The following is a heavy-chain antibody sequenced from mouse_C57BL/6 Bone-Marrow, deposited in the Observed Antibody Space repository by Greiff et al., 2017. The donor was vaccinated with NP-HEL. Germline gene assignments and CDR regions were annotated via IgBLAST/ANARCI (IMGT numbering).Heavy chain of an antibody. Sequence: QVQLQQPGAELVKPGASVKLSCKASGYTFTSYWMQWVKQRPGQGLEWIGEIDPSDSYTNYNQKFKGKATLTVDTSSSTAYMQLSSLTSEDSAVYYCARITLDYWGQGTTLTVSA. CDR1: GYTFTSYW. CDR2: IDPSDSYT. D-gene: IGHD1-1*01. J-gene: IGHJ2*01. V-gene: IGHV1-50*01. CDR3: ARITLDY.